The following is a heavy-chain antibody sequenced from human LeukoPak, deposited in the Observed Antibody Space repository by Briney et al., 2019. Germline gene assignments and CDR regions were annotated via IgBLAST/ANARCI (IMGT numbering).Heavy chain of an antibody. D-gene: IGHD3-22*01. CDR2: IKEDGSEK. CDR1: GFTFSSYW. CDR3: ARADSTGAFDI. Sequence: GGSLRLSCAASGFTFSSYWMTWVRQGPGMGLEWVANIKEDGSEKYCVDSVKGRFTISRGNAKNSLYLQMNSLRAEDTAVYYCARADSTGAFDIWGQGTMVTVS. J-gene: IGHJ3*02. V-gene: IGHV3-7*01.